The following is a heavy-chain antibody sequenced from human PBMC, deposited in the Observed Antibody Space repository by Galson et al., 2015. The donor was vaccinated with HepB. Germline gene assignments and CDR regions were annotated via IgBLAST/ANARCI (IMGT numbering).Heavy chain of an antibody. Sequence: SETLSLTCAVSGGSISSSNWWSWVRQPPGKGLEWIGEIYHSGSTNYNPSLKSRVTISVDKSKNQFSLKLSSVTAADTAVYYCATSGVGAEWFDYWGQGTLVTVSS. D-gene: IGHD1-26*01. CDR1: GGSISSSNW. V-gene: IGHV4-4*02. CDR3: ATSGVGAEWFDY. CDR2: IYHSGST. J-gene: IGHJ4*02.